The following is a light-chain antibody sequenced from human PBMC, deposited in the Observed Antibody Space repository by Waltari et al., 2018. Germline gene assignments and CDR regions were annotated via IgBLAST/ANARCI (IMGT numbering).Light chain of an antibody. V-gene: IGKV3-20*01. Sequence: EIVLTQSPGSLSLSPGDRATLSCRASQTLSSTDLAWYQQRPGQSPRLLIFGASRRATGIPDRFSGSGSGTDFTLSISRLDPEDFAVYYCQQYDRSPPTFGGGTKVEIK. CDR3: QQYDRSPPT. CDR1: QTLSSTD. CDR2: GAS. J-gene: IGKJ4*01.